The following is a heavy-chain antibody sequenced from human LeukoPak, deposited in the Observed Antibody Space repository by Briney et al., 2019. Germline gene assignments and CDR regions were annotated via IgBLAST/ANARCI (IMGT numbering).Heavy chain of an antibody. J-gene: IGHJ4*02. CDR1: GFTFSSYA. V-gene: IGHV3-23*01. Sequence: GGSLRLSCAASGFTFSSYAMSWVRQAPGKGLEWVSAISGSGGSTYYADSVKGRFTISRDNSKNTPYLQMNSLRAEDTAVYYCAKDTYLVGATVGTLDYWGQGTLVTVSS. CDR3: AKDTYLVGATVGTLDY. CDR2: ISGSGGST. D-gene: IGHD1-26*01.